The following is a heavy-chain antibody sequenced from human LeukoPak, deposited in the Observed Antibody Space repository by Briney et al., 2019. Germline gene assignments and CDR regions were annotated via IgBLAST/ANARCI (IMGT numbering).Heavy chain of an antibody. D-gene: IGHD1-1*01. Sequence: ASVKVPCEASGYTFISHGISWVRQAPGQGLEWMGWITGYNGKTNYAQKFQDRVTMTTDTSTSTTYMEMRSLRSDDTAVYYCARGGQLDYWGQGTLVTVSS. CDR3: ARGGQLDY. CDR2: ITGYNGKT. V-gene: IGHV1-18*01. J-gene: IGHJ4*02. CDR1: GYTFISHG.